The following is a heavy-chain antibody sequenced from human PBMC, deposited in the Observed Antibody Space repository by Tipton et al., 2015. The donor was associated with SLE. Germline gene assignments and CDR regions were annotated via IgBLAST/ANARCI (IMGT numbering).Heavy chain of an antibody. V-gene: IGHV4-61*01. CDR2: IYYSGST. CDR1: GGPISSSYY. CDR3: ARVGITGTTWDWYFDL. J-gene: IGHJ2*01. D-gene: IGHD1-7*01. Sequence: TLSLTCTVSGGPISSSYYWSWIRQPPGKGLEWIGYIYYSGSTNYNPSLKSRVTISVDTSKNQFSLKLSSVTAADTAVYYCARVGITGTTWDWYFDLWGRGTLVTVSS.